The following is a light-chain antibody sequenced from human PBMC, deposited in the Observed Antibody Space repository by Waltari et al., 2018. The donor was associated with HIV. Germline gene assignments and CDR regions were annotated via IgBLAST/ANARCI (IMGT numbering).Light chain of an antibody. Sequence: EVVLTQSPDTLSLSPGEGATLSCRASQTFKSNYLAWYQQKPGQAPRVLVYGISNRATGIPDRFSGSGSGTDFTLTISRLEPEDFAVYYCQQYGSTPLTFGGGQGGDQ. J-gene: IGKJ4*01. CDR1: QTFKSNY. CDR2: GIS. CDR3: QQYGSTPLT. V-gene: IGKV3-20*01.